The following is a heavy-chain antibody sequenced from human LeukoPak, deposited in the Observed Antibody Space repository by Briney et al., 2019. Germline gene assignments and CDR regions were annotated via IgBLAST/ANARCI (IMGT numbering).Heavy chain of an antibody. CDR1: GDSFRSHY. V-gene: IGHV4-59*11. D-gene: IGHD4-17*01. CDR3: ARDLVTVTKGFDI. Sequence: PSETLSLTCAVSGDSFRSHYWTWIRQPPGRGLEWIGYISYIGTTNYNPSLKSRVTISIDTSKNQFSLKLSSVTTADTAVYYCARDLVTVTKGFDIWGLGTMVSVSS. CDR2: ISYIGTT. J-gene: IGHJ3*02.